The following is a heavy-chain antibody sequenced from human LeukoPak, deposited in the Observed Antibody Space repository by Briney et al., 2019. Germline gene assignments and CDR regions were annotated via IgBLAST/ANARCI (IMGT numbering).Heavy chain of an antibody. CDR3: VKDSGYYDTSGKGWFDF. D-gene: IGHD3-22*01. Sequence: GGSLRLSCAASGFAFSSYSMNWVRQAPGKGLEWLSYISSSSNAIYYADSVKGRFTISRDNAKNSLSLQMNSLRAEDTAVYYCVKDSGYYDTSGKGWFDFWGQGTLVTVSS. CDR1: GFAFSSYS. CDR2: ISSSSNAI. V-gene: IGHV3-48*04. J-gene: IGHJ5*01.